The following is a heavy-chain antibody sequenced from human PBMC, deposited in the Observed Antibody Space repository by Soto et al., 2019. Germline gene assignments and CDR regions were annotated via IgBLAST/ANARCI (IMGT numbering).Heavy chain of an antibody. D-gene: IGHD3-22*01. J-gene: IGHJ4*02. Sequence: ETLALTCPVSCGSITSGGYYWGWIRQSPVKGLEWIGTVYYSGSTDYEPSLKSRITISGDTSKNHFSLKLKSVTAADTAVYYCARHIWDSRGYHFDYWVQGILVTV. V-gene: IGHV4-39*01. CDR3: ARHIWDSRGYHFDY. CDR2: VYYSGST. CDR1: CGSITSGGYY.